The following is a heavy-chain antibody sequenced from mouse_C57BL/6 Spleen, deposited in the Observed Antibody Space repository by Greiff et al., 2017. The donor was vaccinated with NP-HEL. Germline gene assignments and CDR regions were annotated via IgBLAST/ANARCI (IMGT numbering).Heavy chain of an antibody. CDR2: INPGSGGT. D-gene: IGHD2-4*01. V-gene: IGHV1-54*01. CDR3: ARGFYDSYFDY. J-gene: IGHJ2*01. CDR1: GYAFTNYL. Sequence: VQLQQSGAELVRPGTSVKVSCKASGYAFTNYLIEWVKQRPGQGLEWIGVINPGSGGTNYNEKFKGKATLTADKSSSTAYMQLSSLTSEDSAVYFCARGFYDSYFDYWGQGTTLTVSS.